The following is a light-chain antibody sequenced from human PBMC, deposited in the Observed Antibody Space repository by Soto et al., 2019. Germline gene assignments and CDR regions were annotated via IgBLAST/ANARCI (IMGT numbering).Light chain of an antibody. CDR2: GVS. CDR1: QSVSSY. Sequence: EIVLTQSPGTLSLSPGERATLSCRASQSVSSYLALYQQKPGQAPRLLVSGVSTRATGIPDRFGGSGSGTDFTLTISRLEPEDFAVYYCQQYDTSPMTFGQGTRWIS. V-gene: IGKV3-20*01. CDR3: QQYDTSPMT. J-gene: IGKJ1*01.